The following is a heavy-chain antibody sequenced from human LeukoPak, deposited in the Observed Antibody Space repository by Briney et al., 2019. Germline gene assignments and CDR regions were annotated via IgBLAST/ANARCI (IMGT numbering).Heavy chain of an antibody. V-gene: IGHV4-39*07. J-gene: IGHJ6*03. CDR1: GGSISSSSYY. D-gene: IGHD1-26*01. Sequence: SETLSLTCTVSGGSISSSSYYWGWIRQPPGKGLEWIGSIYYSGSTYYNPSLKSRVTISVDTSKNQFSLKLSSVTAADTAVYYCLGKADYYYYMDVWGKGTTVTVSS. CDR3: LGKADYYYYMDV. CDR2: IYYSGST.